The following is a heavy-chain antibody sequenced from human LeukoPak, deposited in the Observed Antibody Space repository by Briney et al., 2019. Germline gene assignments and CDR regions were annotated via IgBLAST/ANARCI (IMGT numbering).Heavy chain of an antibody. Sequence: PGGSLRLSCAASGFTFSSYAMSWVRQAPGKGLEWVSDISGSGGSTYYADSVKGRFTISRDNSKNTLYLQMNSLRAEDTAVYYCAKDRVGIAVALLTPIDYWGQGTLVTVSS. CDR1: GFTFSSYA. V-gene: IGHV3-23*01. CDR2: ISGSGGST. D-gene: IGHD6-19*01. J-gene: IGHJ4*02. CDR3: AKDRVGIAVALLTPIDY.